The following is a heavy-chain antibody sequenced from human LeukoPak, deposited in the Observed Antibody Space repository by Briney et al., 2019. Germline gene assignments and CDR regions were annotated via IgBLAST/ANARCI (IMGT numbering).Heavy chain of an antibody. D-gene: IGHD6-19*01. J-gene: IGHJ3*02. Sequence: SETLPLTCAVSGYSISSGYYWGWIRQPPGKGLEWIGSIYHSGSTYYNPSLKSRVTISVDTSKNQFSLKLSSVTAADTAVYYCARHRIAVAGAPYDAFDIWGQGTMVTVSS. CDR1: GYSISSGYY. CDR2: IYHSGST. V-gene: IGHV4-38-2*01. CDR3: ARHRIAVAGAPYDAFDI.